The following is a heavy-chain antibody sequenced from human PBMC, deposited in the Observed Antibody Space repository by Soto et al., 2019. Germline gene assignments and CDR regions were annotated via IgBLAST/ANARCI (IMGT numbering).Heavy chain of an antibody. Sequence: SETLSLTCAVSGYSISSGYYWCCIRQPPGKGLEWIGSIYHSGSTHYNPSLKSRVTISVDTSKNQFSLKLSSVTAADTAVYYCARLVGATQSGWFDPWGQGTLVTV. CDR1: GYSISSGYY. J-gene: IGHJ5*02. CDR2: IYHSGST. CDR3: ARLVGATQSGWFDP. V-gene: IGHV4-38-2*01. D-gene: IGHD1-26*01.